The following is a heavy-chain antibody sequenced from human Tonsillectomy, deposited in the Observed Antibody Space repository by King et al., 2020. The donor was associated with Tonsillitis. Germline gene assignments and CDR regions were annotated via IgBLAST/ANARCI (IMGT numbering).Heavy chain of an antibody. D-gene: IGHD3-22*01. V-gene: IGHV4-59*01. Sequence: VQLQESGPGLVKPSETLSLTCIVSGGSISSYYWSWIRQSPGKGLEWIGNIYYSGITRYNPSLKSRVTISLDPSRTQFSLKLTSVTAADTAVYYRARESLKSPNYYDSSGYPYLDYWVQGTLVTVSS. J-gene: IGHJ4*02. CDR2: IYYSGIT. CDR1: GGSISSYY. CDR3: ARESLKSPNYYDSSGYPYLDY.